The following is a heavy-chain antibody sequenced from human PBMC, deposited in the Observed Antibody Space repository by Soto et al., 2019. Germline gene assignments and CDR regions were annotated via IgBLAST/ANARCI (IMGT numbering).Heavy chain of an antibody. D-gene: IGHD4-17*01. J-gene: IGHJ4*02. V-gene: IGHV4-30-4*01. CDR2: IYYSGST. Sequence: SETLSLTCTVSGGSISSGDYYWSWIRQPPGKGLEWIGYIYYSGSTYYNPSLKSRVTISVDTSKNQFSLKLSSVTAADTAGYYCAGLPKYTYGDGNCDYWGQGTLVTVSS. CDR3: AGLPKYTYGDGNCDY. CDR1: GGSISSGDYY.